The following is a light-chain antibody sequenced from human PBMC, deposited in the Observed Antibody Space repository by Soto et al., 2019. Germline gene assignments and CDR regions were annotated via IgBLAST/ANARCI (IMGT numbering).Light chain of an antibody. Sequence: DVQMTQSPSSLSASVGDRVTITCRASQSISGFLSWYQQKPGKAPDLLIYAASSLQSRVPSRFSGNGSGTDFTLTISSLHPEDLATYYCQQNYSPPPTFGQGTKVEIK. CDR2: AAS. CDR1: QSISGF. J-gene: IGKJ1*01. CDR3: QQNYSPPPT. V-gene: IGKV1-39*01.